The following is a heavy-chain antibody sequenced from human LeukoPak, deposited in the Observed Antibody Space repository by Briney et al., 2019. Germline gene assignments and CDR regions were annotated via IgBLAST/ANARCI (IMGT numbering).Heavy chain of an antibody. J-gene: IGHJ4*02. Sequence: SVKVSCKASGGTFSSYAISWVRQAPGQGLEWMGRIIPIFGIANYAQKFQGRVTITADKSTGTAYMELSSLRSEDTAVYYCARSVYGSGSSYFDYWGQGTLVTVSS. V-gene: IGHV1-69*04. CDR1: GGTFSSYA. CDR2: IIPIFGIA. CDR3: ARSVYGSGSSYFDY. D-gene: IGHD3-10*01.